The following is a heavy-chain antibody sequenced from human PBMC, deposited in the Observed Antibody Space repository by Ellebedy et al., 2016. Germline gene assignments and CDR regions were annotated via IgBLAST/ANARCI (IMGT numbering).Heavy chain of an antibody. CDR2: IWPDGSKK. CDR1: GFTFSSYG. V-gene: IGHV3-33*01. CDR3: ARSSRGRGDYFDY. J-gene: IGHJ4*02. Sequence: GESLKISCAVSGFTFSSYGMYWVRQAPGKGLECVALIWPDGSKKNYVDSVKGRFTTSRDNFKNTVYLQMNSLRDEDTAVYYCARSSRGRGDYFDYWGQGILVTVSS. D-gene: IGHD3-16*01.